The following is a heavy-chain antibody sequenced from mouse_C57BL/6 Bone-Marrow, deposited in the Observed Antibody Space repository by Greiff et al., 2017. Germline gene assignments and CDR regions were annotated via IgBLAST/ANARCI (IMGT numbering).Heavy chain of an antibody. CDR1: GYTFTSYW. CDR2: IYPGSGST. Sequence: QVQLKESGPVLVKPGASVKMSCKASGYTFTSYWITWVKQRPGQGLEWIGDIYPGSGSTNYNEKFKSKATLTVDTSSSTAYMQLSSRTSEDSAVYYCARRWVVDWYFDVWGTGTTVTVSS. J-gene: IGHJ1*03. D-gene: IGHD1-1*01. CDR3: ARRWVVDWYFDV. V-gene: IGHV1-55*01.